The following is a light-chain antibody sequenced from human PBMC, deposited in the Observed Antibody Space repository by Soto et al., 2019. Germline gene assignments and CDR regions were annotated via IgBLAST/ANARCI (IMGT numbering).Light chain of an antibody. Sequence: EIVLTQSPGTLSLSPGERATLSCRASQSLSSSYLGWYQQKPGQAPRLLIYGTSTRATGIPDRFSGTGSGTDFTLSISRLDPEDFAVYYCQQYVSSPFTFGPGTKWIS. CDR2: GTS. CDR3: QQYVSSPFT. J-gene: IGKJ3*01. CDR1: QSLSSSY. V-gene: IGKV3-20*01.